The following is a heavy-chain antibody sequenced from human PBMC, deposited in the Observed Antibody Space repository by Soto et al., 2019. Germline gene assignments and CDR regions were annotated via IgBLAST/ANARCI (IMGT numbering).Heavy chain of an antibody. D-gene: IGHD3-3*01. V-gene: IGHV3-23*01. J-gene: IGHJ4*02. CDR3: AKSSGDGYYHASDY. CDR2: VSGSGSDT. Sequence: GGSLRLSCAASSFIFSNYAMNWVRQAPGRGLEWVSTVSGSGSDTYYADSVKGRFTISRDNSKNTLYLQMNSLRADDTAMYYCAKSSGDGYYHASDYWGQGTLVTVSS. CDR1: SFIFSNYA.